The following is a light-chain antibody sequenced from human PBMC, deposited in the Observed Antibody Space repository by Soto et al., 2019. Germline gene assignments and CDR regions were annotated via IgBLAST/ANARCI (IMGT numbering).Light chain of an antibody. CDR2: DAS. Sequence: EIVLTQSPATLSLSPGERATLSCRASQSLNIYLAWYQQKPGQAPRLLIYDASNRATGIPARFSGSESGTDFTLTISSVEPEDSAVYYCQQRVNWPTLTFGGGTKVDIK. CDR3: QQRVNWPTLT. CDR1: QSLNIY. J-gene: IGKJ4*01. V-gene: IGKV3-11*01.